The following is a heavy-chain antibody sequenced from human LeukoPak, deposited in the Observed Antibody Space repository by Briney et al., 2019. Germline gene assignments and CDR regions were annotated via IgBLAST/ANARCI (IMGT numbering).Heavy chain of an antibody. J-gene: IGHJ3*02. CDR2: ISSSSSYI. V-gene: IGHV3-21*01. CDR3: AREGLPDAFDI. CDR1: GFTFSSYS. D-gene: IGHD3/OR15-3a*01. Sequence: PGGSLRLSCAASGFTFSSYSMNWVRQAPGKGLEWVSSISSSSSYIYYADSVKGRFTSSRDDAENSLYLQMNSLRAGDTAVYYCAREGLPDAFDIWGQGTMVTVSS.